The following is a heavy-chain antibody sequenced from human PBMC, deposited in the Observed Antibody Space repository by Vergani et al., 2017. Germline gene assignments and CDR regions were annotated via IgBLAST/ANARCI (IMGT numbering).Heavy chain of an antibody. D-gene: IGHD1-26*01. V-gene: IGHV4-59*01. CDR3: ARGTSGGSYEEYNWFDP. CDR2: IYYSGST. CDR1: GGSISSYY. Sequence: QVQLQESGPGLVKPSETLSLTCTVSGGSISSYYWSWIRQPPGKGLEWIGYIYYSGSTNYNPSLKSRVTISVDTSKNQFSLKLSSVTAADTAVYYCARGTSGGSYEEYNWFDPWGQGTLVTVSS. J-gene: IGHJ5*02.